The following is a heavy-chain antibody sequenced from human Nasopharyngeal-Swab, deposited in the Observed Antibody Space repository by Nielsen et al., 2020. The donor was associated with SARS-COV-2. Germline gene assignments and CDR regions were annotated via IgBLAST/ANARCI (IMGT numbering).Heavy chain of an antibody. CDR1: GGFFSGYY. CDR2: INHSGST. CDR3: ARWAPRSYYFDY. Sequence: SQTLSLTCAVYGGFFSGYYWSWIRQPPGKGLEWIGEINHSGSTNYNPSLKSRVTISVDTSKNQFSLKLSSVTAADTAVYYCARWAPRSYYFDYWGQGTLVTVSS. V-gene: IGHV4-34*01. J-gene: IGHJ4*02.